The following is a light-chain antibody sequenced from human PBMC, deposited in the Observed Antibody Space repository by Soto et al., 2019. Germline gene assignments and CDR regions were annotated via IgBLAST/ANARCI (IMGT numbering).Light chain of an antibody. V-gene: IGLV1-40*01. Sequence: QLVLTQPPSVSGAPGQRVTISCTGSSSNIGAGYDVHWYRQLPGTAPKLLIYGNSNRPSGVPDRFSGSKSGTSASLAITGLQAEDEADYYCQSYDRSLSDHVFGTGTKLIVL. CDR3: QSYDRSLSDHV. CDR2: GNS. J-gene: IGLJ1*01. CDR1: SSNIGAGYD.